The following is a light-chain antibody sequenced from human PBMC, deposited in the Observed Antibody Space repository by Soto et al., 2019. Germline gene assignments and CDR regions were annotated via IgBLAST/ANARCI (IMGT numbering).Light chain of an antibody. Sequence: DIQMTQSPSTLSASVGDRVTITCRASQSISVWLAWYQQKAGKAPNLLKYKAAMLESWVPSRFSGSGSETEVTLTISGLQPGDSATYYCQQFNSYSPTFGQGTKVDIK. CDR2: KAA. V-gene: IGKV1-5*03. CDR3: QQFNSYSPT. CDR1: QSISVW. J-gene: IGKJ1*01.